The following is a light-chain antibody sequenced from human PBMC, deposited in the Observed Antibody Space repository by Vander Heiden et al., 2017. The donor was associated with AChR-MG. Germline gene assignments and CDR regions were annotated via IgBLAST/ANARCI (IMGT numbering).Light chain of an antibody. V-gene: IGKV3-20*01. CDR1: QSVSSGY. CDR2: GAS. CDR3: QQYGASPPYT. J-gene: IGKJ2*01. Sequence: EIVLTQSPGTLSLSPGERATLSCRASQSVSSGYLAWYQQKPGQAPRLLIFGASSRDTGIPDRFSGSGCGTDFTLTISRLEPEDFAVYYCQQYGASPPYTFGPGTKLEIK.